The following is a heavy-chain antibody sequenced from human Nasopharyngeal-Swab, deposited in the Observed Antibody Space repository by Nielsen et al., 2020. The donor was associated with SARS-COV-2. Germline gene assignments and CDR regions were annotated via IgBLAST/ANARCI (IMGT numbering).Heavy chain of an antibody. Sequence: GESLKISCAASGFTFSSYWMHWVRQAPGKGLEWVSLISGDGGSTYYADSVKGRFTISRDNSKNSLYLQMNSLRTEDTALYYCAKEGFDPWGQGTLVTVSS. CDR2: ISGDGGST. CDR3: AKEGFDP. CDR1: GFTFSSYW. V-gene: IGHV3-43*02. J-gene: IGHJ5*02.